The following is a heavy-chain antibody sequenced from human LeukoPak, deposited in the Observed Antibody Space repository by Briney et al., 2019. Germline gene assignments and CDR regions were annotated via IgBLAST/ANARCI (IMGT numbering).Heavy chain of an antibody. D-gene: IGHD4-17*01. V-gene: IGHV4-59*01. J-gene: IGHJ4*02. CDR1: GGSISSYY. CDR3: ARVYDYGDYVLDY. CDR2: IYYSGST. Sequence: SETLSLTCTVSGGSISSYYWSWIRQPPGKGLEWIGYIYYSGSTNYNPSLKSRVTISVDTSKNQFSLKLSSVTAADTAVYYCARVYDYGDYVLDYWGQGTLVTVSS.